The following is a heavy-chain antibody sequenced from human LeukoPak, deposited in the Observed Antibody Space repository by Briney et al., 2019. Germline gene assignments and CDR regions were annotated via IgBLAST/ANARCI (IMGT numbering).Heavy chain of an antibody. V-gene: IGHV3-21*01. CDR1: GFTFSSYS. CDR3: ARGIAAAGTPRDNWFDP. Sequence: GGSLRLSCAASGFTFSSYSMNWVRQAPGKGLEWVSSISSSSSYIYYADSVKGRFTISRDNAKNSLYLQMNSLRAEDTAVYYCARGIAAAGTPRDNWFDPWGQGTLVTVSS. CDR2: ISSSSSYI. D-gene: IGHD6-13*01. J-gene: IGHJ5*02.